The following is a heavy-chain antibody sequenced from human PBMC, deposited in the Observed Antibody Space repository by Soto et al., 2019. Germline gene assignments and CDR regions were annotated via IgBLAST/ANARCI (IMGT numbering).Heavy chain of an antibody. V-gene: IGHV4-30-2*01. Sequence: QLQLQESGSGLVKPSQTLSLTCAVSGGSISSGGYSWSWIRQPPGKGLEWIGYIYHSGSTYYNPSLKRRVTISVDSSQNQCSLRLSSVTAAETAVYYGAYAGGWGAVAADYWGQGTLVTVSS. D-gene: IGHD6-19*01. CDR3: AYAGGWGAVAADY. CDR1: GGSISSGGYS. CDR2: IYHSGST. J-gene: IGHJ4*02.